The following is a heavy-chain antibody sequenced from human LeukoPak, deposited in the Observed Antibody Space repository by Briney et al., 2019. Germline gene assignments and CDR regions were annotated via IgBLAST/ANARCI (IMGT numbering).Heavy chain of an antibody. V-gene: IGHV3-23*01. CDR1: GFTLSGYA. CDR3: AKDREYTVYDSPLDY. J-gene: IGHJ4*02. CDR2: ISGSGGST. D-gene: IGHD5/OR15-5a*01. Sequence: GSLRLSCAASGFTLSGYAMTWVRQAPGKGLEWVSAISGSGGSTYYADSVKGRFTISRDNSKNTLYLQMNSLRAEDTAVYYCAKDREYTVYDSPLDYWGQGTLVTVSS.